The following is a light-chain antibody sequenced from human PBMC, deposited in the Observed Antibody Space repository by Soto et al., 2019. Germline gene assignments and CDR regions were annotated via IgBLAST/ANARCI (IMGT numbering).Light chain of an antibody. V-gene: IGLV4-69*01. J-gene: IGLJ2*01. CDR1: SGHSSYA. Sequence: QLVLTQSPSASASLGASVKLTCTLSSGHSSYAIAWHQQQPEKGPRYLMNLNNDGSYTKGDGIPDRFSGSSSGAERYLTISSLQSEDEADYYCQTWGTGIVIFGGGTKLTVL. CDR2: LNNDGSY. CDR3: QTWGTGIVI.